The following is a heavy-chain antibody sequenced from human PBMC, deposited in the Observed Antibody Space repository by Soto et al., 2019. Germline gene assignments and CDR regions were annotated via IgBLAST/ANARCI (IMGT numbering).Heavy chain of an antibody. Sequence: EVQLVESGGGLVQPGGSLRLSCAASGFTFSSYSMNWVRQAPGKGLEWVSYISSSSSTIYYADYVKGRFTISRDNAKNSLYLQMNSLRDEDTAVYYCARDDSSSGWYSSFDYWGQGTLVTVSS. J-gene: IGHJ4*02. CDR2: ISSSSSTI. D-gene: IGHD6-19*01. CDR1: GFTFSSYS. V-gene: IGHV3-48*02. CDR3: ARDDSSSGWYSSFDY.